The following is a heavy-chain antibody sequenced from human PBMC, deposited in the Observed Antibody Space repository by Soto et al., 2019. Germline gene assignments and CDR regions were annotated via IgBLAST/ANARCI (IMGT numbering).Heavy chain of an antibody. D-gene: IGHD3-22*01. CDR3: ARDRVYYYDNSGYYNFDY. V-gene: IGHV3-30-3*01. CDR1: GFIFSNYA. J-gene: IGHJ4*02. CDR2: VSYDGNNQ. Sequence: QVHLLESGGGVVQPGRSLRVSCAASGFIFSNYAMHWVRQAPGKGLEWVAVVSYDGNNQFYAESVKGRFTISRDSSKTTLYLQMNNLREEDTAVYYCARDRVYYYDNSGYYNFDYWGQGTLVIVSS.